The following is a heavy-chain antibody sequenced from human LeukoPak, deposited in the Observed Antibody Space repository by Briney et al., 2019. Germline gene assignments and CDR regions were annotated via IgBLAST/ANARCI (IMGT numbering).Heavy chain of an antibody. V-gene: IGHV3-30*02. Sequence: GGSLRLSCAASGFTFSSYGMHWVRQAPGKGLEWVAFIRYDGSNKYYADSVKGRFTISRDNSKNTLYLQMNSLRAEDTAVYYCARDRDYGSGFYYYGMDVWGQGTTVTVSS. CDR2: IRYDGSNK. D-gene: IGHD3-10*01. CDR3: ARDRDYGSGFYYYGMDV. J-gene: IGHJ6*02. CDR1: GFTFSSYG.